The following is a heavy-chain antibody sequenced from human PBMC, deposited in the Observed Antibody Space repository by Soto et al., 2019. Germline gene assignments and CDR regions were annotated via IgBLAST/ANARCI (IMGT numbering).Heavy chain of an antibody. Sequence: QVQLVESGGGVVQPGRSLRLSCAASGFTFSSYAMHWVRQAPGKGLEWVALIWSDGSNEKHADSVKGRFTISRDNSKNTLDLQMNSLRAEVAAVYYCARGAGSGAYLIDYCGQGTLVTVSS. CDR1: GFTFSSYA. J-gene: IGHJ4*02. D-gene: IGHD1-26*01. CDR2: IWSDGSNE. CDR3: ARGAGSGAYLIDY. V-gene: IGHV3-33*01.